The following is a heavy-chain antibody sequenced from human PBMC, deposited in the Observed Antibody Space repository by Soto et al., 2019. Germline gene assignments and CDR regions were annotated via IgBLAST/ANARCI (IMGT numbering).Heavy chain of an antibody. CDR1: GFTFSSYG. V-gene: IGHV3-30*18. Sequence: QVRLVESGGGVVQPGRSLRLSCAVSGFTFSSYGMHWVRQAPGKGLEWLAVISYEGSHKFYADSEKGRFTISRDNSKNTLYLQINSLRAEDTAVYYCAKDLYYELLLAGPFDYWGQGTLVTVSS. D-gene: IGHD3-22*01. CDR3: AKDLYYELLLAGPFDY. J-gene: IGHJ4*02. CDR2: ISYEGSHK.